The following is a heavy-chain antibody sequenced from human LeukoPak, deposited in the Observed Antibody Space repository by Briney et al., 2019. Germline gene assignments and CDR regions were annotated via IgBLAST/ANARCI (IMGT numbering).Heavy chain of an antibody. CDR2: INPSSGGT. CDR3: ARGQSGSFYRYAFDI. J-gene: IGHJ3*02. Sequence: ASVKVSCKASGYTFTGYYIHWVRQAPGQGLEWMGRINPSSGGTNYAQKFQGTVTMTRDTSISTAYMELSRLRSDDTAVYYCARGQSGSFYRYAFDIWGQGTMVTVSS. D-gene: IGHD1-26*01. CDR1: GYTFTGYY. V-gene: IGHV1-2*06.